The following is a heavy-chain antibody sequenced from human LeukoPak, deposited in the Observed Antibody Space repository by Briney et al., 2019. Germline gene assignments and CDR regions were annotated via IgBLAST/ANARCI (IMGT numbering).Heavy chain of an antibody. Sequence: PSETLSLTCTVSGGSISSSSYYWGWIRQPPGKGLEWIGSIYYSGSTYYNPSLKSRVTISVDTSKNQFSLKLSSVTAADTAVYYCARSISSGWYDAFDIWGQGTMVTVSS. CDR3: ARSISSGWYDAFDI. CDR2: IYYSGST. V-gene: IGHV4-39*07. D-gene: IGHD6-19*01. CDR1: GGSISSSSYY. J-gene: IGHJ3*02.